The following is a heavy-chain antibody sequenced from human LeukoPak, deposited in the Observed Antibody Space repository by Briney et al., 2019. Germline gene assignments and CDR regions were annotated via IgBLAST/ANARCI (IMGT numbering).Heavy chain of an antibody. CDR2: INPSGGST. J-gene: IGHJ4*02. CDR3: ARAEVVATTYFDY. D-gene: IGHD1-26*01. Sequence: ASVKVSCKASGDSFTSYYMHWVRQAPGQGLEWMGIINPSGGSTSYAQKFQGRVTMTRDMSTSTVYMELSNLRSEDTAVYYCARAEVVATTYFDYWGQGTLVTVSS. V-gene: IGHV1-46*01. CDR1: GDSFTSYY.